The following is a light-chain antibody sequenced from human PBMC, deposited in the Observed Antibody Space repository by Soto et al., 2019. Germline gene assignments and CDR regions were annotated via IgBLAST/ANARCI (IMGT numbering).Light chain of an antibody. CDR2: TAS. CDR1: QNIRTY. CDR3: QQTYSTLNS. V-gene: IGKV1-39*01. Sequence: DIQVTQSPSSLSASVGDRVTITCRASQNIRTYLHWYQQRPGKPPKLLIHTASTLQSGVPSRFSGSGSGTDFTLTISSLQPEDFATYYCQQTYSTLNSFGQGTKLEIK. J-gene: IGKJ2*03.